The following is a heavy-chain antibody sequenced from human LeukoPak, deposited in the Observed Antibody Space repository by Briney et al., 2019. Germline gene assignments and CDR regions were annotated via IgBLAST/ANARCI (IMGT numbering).Heavy chain of an antibody. J-gene: IGHJ3*02. CDR3: ARDDPGYCSSTSCYGDAFDI. CDR1: GGSISSGSYY. D-gene: IGHD2-2*01. V-gene: IGHV4-61*02. CDR2: IYTSGST. Sequence: SETLSLTCTVSGGSISSGSYYRSWIRQPAGKGLEWIGRIYTSGSTNYNPSLKSRVTISVDTSKNQFSLKLSSVTAADTAVYYCARDDPGYCSSTSCYGDAFDIWGQGTMVTVSS.